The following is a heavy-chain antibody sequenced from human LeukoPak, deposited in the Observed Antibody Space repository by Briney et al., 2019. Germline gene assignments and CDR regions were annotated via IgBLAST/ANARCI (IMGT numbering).Heavy chain of an antibody. CDR3: ARNYGDLND. V-gene: IGHV3-74*01. CDR1: GFTFSSYW. CDR2: IYSDGSST. Sequence: GGSLRLSCAASGFTFSSYWMHWVRQAPGKGLVWVSRIYSDGSSTSYVDSVKRRFPISRVNAKNTLYLQMNSLRAEDTAVYYCARNYGDLNDGGQGTLVTVSS. J-gene: IGHJ4*02. D-gene: IGHD4-17*01.